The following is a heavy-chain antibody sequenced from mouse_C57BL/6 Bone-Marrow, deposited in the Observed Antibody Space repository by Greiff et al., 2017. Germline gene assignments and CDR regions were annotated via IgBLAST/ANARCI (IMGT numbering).Heavy chain of an antibody. J-gene: IGHJ3*01. D-gene: IGHD2-4*01. CDR1: GFTFSSYA. V-gene: IGHV5-4*01. CDR2: ISDGGSYT. Sequence: EVMLVESGGGLAKPGGSLKLSCAASGFTFSSYAMSWVRQTPEKRLEWVATISDGGSYTYYPDNVKGRFTISRDNAKNNLYLQMSHLKSEDTAMYYCAREDDYDEGLAYWGQGTLVTVSA. CDR3: AREDDYDEGLAY.